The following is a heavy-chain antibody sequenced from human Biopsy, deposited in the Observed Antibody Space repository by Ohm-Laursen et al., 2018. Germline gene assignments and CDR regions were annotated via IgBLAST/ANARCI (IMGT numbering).Heavy chain of an antibody. D-gene: IGHD3-10*01. V-gene: IGHV4-4*07. J-gene: IGHJ5*02. CDR3: ARAPPLIRGVVESWFDP. CDR2: ISITGET. Sequence: GTLSLTCTVSGGYISHYYWTWIRQPSGQGLEWIGRISITGETDYNPSLKSRVTMSVDSSKKQFSLKLKSVTAADTAIYYCARAPPLIRGVVESWFDPWGQGILVTVSS. CDR1: GGYISHYY.